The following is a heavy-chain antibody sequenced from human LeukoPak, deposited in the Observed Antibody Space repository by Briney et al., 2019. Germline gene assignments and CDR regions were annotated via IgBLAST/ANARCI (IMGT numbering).Heavy chain of an antibody. J-gene: IGHJ4*02. D-gene: IGHD3-10*01. Sequence: ASVKVSCKASGYTFTSYGISWVRQAPGQGLEWMGWISAYNGNTNYAQKLQGRVTMTTDTSTSTAYMELRSLRSDDTAVYYCARAAPRYGSGSYYPRAQGRIDYWGQGTLVTVSS. CDR1: GYTFTSYG. CDR3: ARAAPRYGSGSYYPRAQGRIDY. CDR2: ISAYNGNT. V-gene: IGHV1-18*01.